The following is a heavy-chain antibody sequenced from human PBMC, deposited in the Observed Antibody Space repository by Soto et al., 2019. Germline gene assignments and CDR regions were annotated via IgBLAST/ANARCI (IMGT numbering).Heavy chain of an antibody. V-gene: IGHV4-59*01. CDR2: IYYSGST. CDR1: GGSISSYY. D-gene: IGHD6-6*01. J-gene: IGHJ5*02. CDR3: ARAGLVGQLVWFDP. Sequence: SETLSLTCTVSGGSISSYYWSWIRQPPGKGLEWIGYIYYSGSTNYNPSLKSRVTISVDTSKNQFSLKPSSVTAADTAVYYCARAGLVGQLVWFDPWGQGTLVTVSS.